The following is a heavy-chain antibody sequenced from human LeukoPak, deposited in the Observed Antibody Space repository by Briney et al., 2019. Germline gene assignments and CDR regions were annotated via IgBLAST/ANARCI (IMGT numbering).Heavy chain of an antibody. D-gene: IGHD3-10*01. J-gene: IGHJ6*03. CDR3: ARSIFRRFGELLWYYYYYMDV. CDR2: INPNSGGT. Sequence: ASVKVSCKASGYTFTGYYMHWVRQAPGQGLEWMGWINPNSGGTNYAQKFQGRVTMTRDTSISTAYMELSRLRSDDTAVYYCARSIFRRFGELLWYYYYYMDVWGKGTTVTISS. CDR1: GYTFTGYY. V-gene: IGHV1-2*02.